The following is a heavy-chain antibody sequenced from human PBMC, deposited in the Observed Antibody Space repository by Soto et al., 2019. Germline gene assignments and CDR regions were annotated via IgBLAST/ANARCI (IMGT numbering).Heavy chain of an antibody. J-gene: IGHJ6*03. D-gene: IGHD3-9*01. V-gene: IGHV4-59*08. Sequence: SETLSLTCTVSGGSISSYYWSWIRQPPGKGLEWIGYIYYSGSTNYNPSLKSRVTISVDTSKNQFSLKLSSVTAADTAVYYCARQSKDYDILTGGVVGYYYYMDVWSKGTTVTVSS. CDR1: GGSISSYY. CDR2: IYYSGST. CDR3: ARQSKDYDILTGGVVGYYYYMDV.